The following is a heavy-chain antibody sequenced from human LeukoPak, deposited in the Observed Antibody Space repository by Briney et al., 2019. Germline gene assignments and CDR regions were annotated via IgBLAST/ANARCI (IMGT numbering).Heavy chain of an antibody. J-gene: IGHJ5*02. CDR2: IYHSGST. D-gene: IGHD5-18*01. V-gene: IGHV4-38-2*02. Sequence: KPSETLSLTCTVSGYSISSGYYWGWIRQPPGKGLEWIGSIYHSGSTYYNPSLKSRVTISVDTSKNQFSLKLSSVTAADTAVYYCARVWPRYSYVSNWFDPWGQGTLVTVSS. CDR1: GYSISSGYY. CDR3: ARVWPRYSYVSNWFDP.